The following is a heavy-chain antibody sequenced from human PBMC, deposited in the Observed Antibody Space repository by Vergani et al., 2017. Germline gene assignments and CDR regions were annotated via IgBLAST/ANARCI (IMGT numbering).Heavy chain of an antibody. J-gene: IGHJ5*02. CDR1: GFTFSSYS. D-gene: IGHD4-17*01. V-gene: IGHV3-48*01. CDR3: ARDSSEKEGSTVTTDWFDP. CDR2: ISSSSSTI. Sequence: EVQLVESGGGLVQPGGSLRLSCAASGFTFSSYSMNWVRQAPGKGLEWVSYISSSSSTIYYADSVKGRFTISRDNAKNSLYLQMNSLRAEDTAVYYCARDSSEKEGSTVTTDWFDPWGQGTLVTVSS.